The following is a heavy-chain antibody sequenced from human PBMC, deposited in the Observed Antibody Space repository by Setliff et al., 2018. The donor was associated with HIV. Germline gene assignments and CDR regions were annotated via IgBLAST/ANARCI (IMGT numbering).Heavy chain of an antibody. D-gene: IGHD3-3*01. Sequence: ASVKVSCKASGSTFIRYGLHWVRQAPGQRLEWMGWINAGNGKTKYSQKFQGRVTITRDTSASTAYMELSSLRSEDTAVYYCASTTIFGVVAFDYWGQGTLVTVSS. CDR3: ASTTIFGVVAFDY. V-gene: IGHV1-3*01. J-gene: IGHJ4*02. CDR2: INAGNGKT. CDR1: GSTFIRYG.